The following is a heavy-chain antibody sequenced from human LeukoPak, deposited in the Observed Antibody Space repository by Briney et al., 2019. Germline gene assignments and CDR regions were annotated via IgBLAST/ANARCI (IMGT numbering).Heavy chain of an antibody. Sequence: ASVKVSCKASGGTFSSYAISWVRQAPGQGLEWMGGIIPIFGTANYAQQFQGRVTITADESTSTAYMEVNSLRAEDTAVYYCATGEPGLPGVDYWGQGTLVTVSS. CDR3: ATGEPGLPGVDY. CDR1: GGTFSSYA. D-gene: IGHD1-14*01. V-gene: IGHV1-69*13. J-gene: IGHJ4*02. CDR2: IIPIFGTA.